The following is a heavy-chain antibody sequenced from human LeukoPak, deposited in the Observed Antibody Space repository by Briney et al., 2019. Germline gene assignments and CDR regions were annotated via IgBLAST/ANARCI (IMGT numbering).Heavy chain of an antibody. CDR1: GFTFSSYS. Sequence: GGSLRLSCAASGFTFSSYSMNWVRQAPGKGLEWVSSISSSSSYIYYADSVKGRFTISRDNAKNSLYLQMNSLRAEDTAVYYCARLPELPGFGDYWGQGTLVTVSS. D-gene: IGHD3-10*01. V-gene: IGHV3-21*01. CDR3: ARLPELPGFGDY. CDR2: ISSSSSYI. J-gene: IGHJ4*02.